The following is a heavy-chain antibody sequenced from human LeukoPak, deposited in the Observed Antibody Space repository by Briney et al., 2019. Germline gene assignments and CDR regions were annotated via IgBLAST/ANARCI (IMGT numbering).Heavy chain of an antibody. CDR3: ASGGYYYDSSGYPSLYYFDY. J-gene: IGHJ4*02. CDR2: ISSSGSTI. D-gene: IGHD3-22*01. Sequence: RGSLRLSCAASGFTFSDYYMSWIRQAPGKGLEWVSYISSSGSTIYYADSVKGRFTISRDNAKNSLYLQMNSLRAEDTAVYYCASGGYYYDSSGYPSLYYFDYWGQGTLVTVSS. CDR1: GFTFSDYY. V-gene: IGHV3-11*04.